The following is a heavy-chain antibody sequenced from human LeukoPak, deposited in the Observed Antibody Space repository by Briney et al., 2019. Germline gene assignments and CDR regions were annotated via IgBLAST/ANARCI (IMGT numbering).Heavy chain of an antibody. CDR2: ISAYNGNT. Sequence: ASVKVSCKASGYTFTSYGISWVRQAPGQGLEWMGWISAYNGNTNYAQKLRGRVTMTTDTSTSTAYMELRSLRSDDTAVYYCARAHYDFWSGTSSYYFDYWGQGTLVTVSS. J-gene: IGHJ4*02. V-gene: IGHV1-18*01. D-gene: IGHD3-3*01. CDR3: ARAHYDFWSGTSSYYFDY. CDR1: GYTFTSYG.